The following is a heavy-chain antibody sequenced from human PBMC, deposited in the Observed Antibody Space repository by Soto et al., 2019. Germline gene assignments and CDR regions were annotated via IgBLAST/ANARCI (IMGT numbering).Heavy chain of an antibody. CDR2: IRCCGGST. CDR3: AKDDGEQRLPPHLDK. CDR1: GFNFKKFA. V-gene: IGHV3-23*01. J-gene: IGHJ4*02. D-gene: IGHD6-25*01. Sequence: EVQLLESGGGVVQPGGSLRLSCVASGFNFKKFAMSWVRQAPGEGLEWVSGIRCCGGSTSYADSVKGRFSIARDDSTNTLSLQMNNLRVEDTAQYYCAKDDGEQRLPPHLDKWGQGPLVTLS.